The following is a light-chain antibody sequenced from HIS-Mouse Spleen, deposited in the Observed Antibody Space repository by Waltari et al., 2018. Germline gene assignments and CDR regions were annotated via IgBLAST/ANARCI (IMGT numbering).Light chain of an antibody. CDR1: SSDVWSYNL. CDR3: CSYAGSSTYV. Sequence: QSALTQPAPVSGYPGQSMTISCPGTSSDVWSYNLVPWYQQHPGKAPKLVIYEGSKRTSGVSNRFSGTKSGNTASLTISGLQAEDEADYYCCSYAGSSTYVFGTGTKVTVL. CDR2: EGS. J-gene: IGLJ1*01. V-gene: IGLV2-23*01.